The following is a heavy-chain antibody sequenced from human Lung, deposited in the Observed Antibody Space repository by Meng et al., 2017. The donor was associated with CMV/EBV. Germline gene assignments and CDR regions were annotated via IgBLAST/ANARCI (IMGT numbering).Heavy chain of an antibody. CDR1: GGTFSSYA. CDR2: IIPILGIA. D-gene: IGHD3-22*01. J-gene: IGHJ6*02. V-gene: IGHV1-69*10. CDR3: ARERADYYDSSGYYYVPYYYYYGMDV. Sequence: SVXVSXKASGGTFSSYAISWVRQAPGQGLEWMGGIIPILGIANYAQKFQGRVTITADKSTSTAYMELSSLRSEDTAVYYCARERADYYDSSGYYYVPYYYYYGMDVWXQGATVTVSS.